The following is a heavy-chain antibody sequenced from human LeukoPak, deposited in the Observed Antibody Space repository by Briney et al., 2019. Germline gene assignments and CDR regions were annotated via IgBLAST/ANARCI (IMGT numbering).Heavy chain of an antibody. CDR3: ARDLYDSSGYYYGAAY. J-gene: IGHJ4*02. CDR2: INPSGGST. CDR1: GYTFTSYY. V-gene: IGHV1-46*01. Sequence: GASVKVSCKASGYTFTSYYMHWVRQAPGQGLEWVGIINPSGGSTSYAQKFQGRVTMTRDMSTSTVYMELSSLRSEDTAVYYCARDLYDSSGYYYGAAYWGQGTLVTVSS. D-gene: IGHD3-22*01.